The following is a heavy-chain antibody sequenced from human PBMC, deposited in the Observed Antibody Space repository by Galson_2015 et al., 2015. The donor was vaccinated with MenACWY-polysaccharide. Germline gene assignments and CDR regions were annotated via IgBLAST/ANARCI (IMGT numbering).Heavy chain of an antibody. Sequence: SLRLSCAASGFTFSDYWMTWVRQSPGKGLEWVANIKQDGSVKNYVDSVKGRFTISRDNAKNSLYLQMDGLRAEDTAVYYCARPRGDYWGQGILVTVSS. CDR1: GFTFSDYW. CDR2: IKQDGSVK. CDR3: ARPRGDY. V-gene: IGHV3-7*01. J-gene: IGHJ4*02.